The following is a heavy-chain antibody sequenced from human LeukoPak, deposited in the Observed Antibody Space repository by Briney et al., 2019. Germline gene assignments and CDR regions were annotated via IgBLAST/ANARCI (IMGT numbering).Heavy chain of an antibody. CDR1: GGTFSSYA. V-gene: IGHV1-69*04. Sequence: SVKVSCKASGGTFSSYAISWVRQAPGQGLEWMGRIIPILGIANYAQKFQGRVTITADKSTSTAYMELSSLRSEDTAVYYCARESESYPSYGSGSYYGLSYPRPWSAEYFQHWGQGTLVTVSS. CDR3: ARESESYPSYGSGSYYGLSYPRPWSAEYFQH. J-gene: IGHJ1*01. CDR2: IIPILGIA. D-gene: IGHD3-10*01.